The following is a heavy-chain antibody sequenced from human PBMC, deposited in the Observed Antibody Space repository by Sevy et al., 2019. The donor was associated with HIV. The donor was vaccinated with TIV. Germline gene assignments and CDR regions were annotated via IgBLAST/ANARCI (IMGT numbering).Heavy chain of an antibody. CDR2: IFGSGGTT. Sequence: GGSLRLSCAASGFTFSSYAMSWVRQAPGKGLDWVSTIFGSGGTTYYADPVKGRFTISRDNSKNTLYLQMNSLRTEDTALYYCAGGRFDSSGSFDAFDMWGQGTMVTVSS. CDR1: GFTFSSYA. V-gene: IGHV3-23*01. D-gene: IGHD3-22*01. J-gene: IGHJ3*02. CDR3: AGGRFDSSGSFDAFDM.